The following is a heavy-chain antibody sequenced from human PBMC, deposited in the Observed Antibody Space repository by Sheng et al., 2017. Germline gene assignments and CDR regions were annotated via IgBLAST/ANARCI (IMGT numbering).Heavy chain of an antibody. D-gene: IGHD3-10*01. CDR2: IYYSGST. J-gene: IGHJ4*02. V-gene: IGHV4-39*07. CDR1: GGSISSSSYY. CDR3: ARDRPHMVRGRETYYFDY. Sequence: QLQLQESGPGLVKPSETLSLTCTVSGGSISSSSYYWGWIRQPPGKGLEWIGSIYYSGSTYYNPSLKSRVTISVDTSKNQFSLKLSSVTAADTAVYYCARDRPHMVRGRETYYFDYWARERWSPSPQ.